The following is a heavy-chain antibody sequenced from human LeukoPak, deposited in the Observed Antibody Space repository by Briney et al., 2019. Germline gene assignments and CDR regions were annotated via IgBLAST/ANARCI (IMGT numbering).Heavy chain of an antibody. V-gene: IGHV4-39*01. J-gene: IGHJ4*02. Sequence: PSETLSLTCTVSGGSISSSSYYWGWIRQPPGKGLEWIGSIYYSGSTYYNPSLKSRVTISVDTSKNQFSLKLSSVTAADTAVYYCARQIERYSSSWYFGDFDYWGQGTLVTVSS. CDR2: IYYSGST. CDR1: GGSISSSSYY. CDR3: ARQIERYSSSWYFGDFDY. D-gene: IGHD6-13*01.